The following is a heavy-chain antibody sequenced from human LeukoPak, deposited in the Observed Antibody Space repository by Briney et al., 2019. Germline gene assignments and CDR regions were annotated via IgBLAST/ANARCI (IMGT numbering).Heavy chain of an antibody. D-gene: IGHD3-10*01. V-gene: IGHV4-34*01. CDR3: ARGRRWFGELFPFFDY. CDR2: INHSGST. J-gene: IGHJ4*02. Sequence: PSETLSLTCAVYGGSLSGYYWSWIRQPPGKGLEWIGEINHSGSTNYNPSLKSRVTISVDTSKNQFSLKLSSVTAADTAVYYCARGRRWFGELFPFFDYWGQGTLVTVSS. CDR1: GGSLSGYY.